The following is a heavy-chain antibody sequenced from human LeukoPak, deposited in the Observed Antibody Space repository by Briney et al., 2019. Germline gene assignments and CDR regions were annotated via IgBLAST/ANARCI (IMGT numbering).Heavy chain of an antibody. V-gene: IGHV1-2*02. J-gene: IGHJ6*02. CDR2: INPNSGGT. D-gene: IGHD3-10*01. CDR1: GYTFTAYY. CDR3: ARGEVRLLWFGETYTYGMDV. Sequence: ASVKVSCKASGYTFTAYYMHWVRQAPGQGLEWMGWINPNSGGTKYAQNFQGRVTMTRDTSISTAYMELSSLRSDDTAVYYCARGEVRLLWFGETYTYGMDVWGQGTTVTVSS.